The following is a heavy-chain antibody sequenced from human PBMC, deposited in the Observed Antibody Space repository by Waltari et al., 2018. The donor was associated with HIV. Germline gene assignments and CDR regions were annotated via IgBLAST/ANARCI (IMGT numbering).Heavy chain of an antibody. CDR2: INSDGSST. CDR3: ASGYSSSWRSDYYYYGMDV. D-gene: IGHD6-13*01. Sequence: EVQLVESGGGLVQPGGSLRLSCAVPGFTFSSYWLQLVRQAPGKGLVWVSRINSDGSSTSYADSVKGRFTISRDNAKNTLYLQMNSLRAEDTAVYYCASGYSSSWRSDYYYYGMDVWGQGTTVTVSS. J-gene: IGHJ6*02. V-gene: IGHV3-74*01. CDR1: GFTFSSYW.